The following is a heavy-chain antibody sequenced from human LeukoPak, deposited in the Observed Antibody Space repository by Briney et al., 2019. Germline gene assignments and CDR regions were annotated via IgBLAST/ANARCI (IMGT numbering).Heavy chain of an antibody. J-gene: IGHJ6*02. V-gene: IGHV1-69*01. Sequence: SVKVSCKASGGTFSSYAISWVRQAPGQGLEWMGGIIPIFGTANYAQEFQGRVTVPADESTSTVYMELSSVISEDTGVFYCAYEVGRSRVVIPYGMDVWGQGTTVTVSS. D-gene: IGHD2-2*01. CDR2: IIPIFGTA. CDR1: GGTFSSYA. CDR3: AYEVGRSRVVIPYGMDV.